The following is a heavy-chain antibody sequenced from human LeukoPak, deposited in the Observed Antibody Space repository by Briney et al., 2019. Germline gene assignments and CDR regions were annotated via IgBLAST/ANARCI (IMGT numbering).Heavy chain of an antibody. V-gene: IGHV3-30-3*01. CDR1: GFSFSSYA. D-gene: IGHD5-24*01. Sequence: PGGSLRLSCAASGFSFSSYAMHWVRQAPGKGLEWVAIISFDGSDAYYEDSVRGRFTISRDNAKNLLYLQMNSLRVEDTAVYYCAGDSHGYNWFDPWGHGTLVTVSS. CDR2: ISFDGSDA. CDR3: AGDSHGYNWFDP. J-gene: IGHJ5*02.